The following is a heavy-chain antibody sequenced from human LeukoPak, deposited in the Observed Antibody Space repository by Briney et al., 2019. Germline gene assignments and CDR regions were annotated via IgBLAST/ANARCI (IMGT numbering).Heavy chain of an antibody. CDR2: ISSSSSTI. V-gene: IGHV3-48*01. CDR3: AREPYYYYDSSGYGPGIDY. Sequence: GGSLRLSCAASGFTFSSYSMNWVRQAPGKGLEWVSYISSSSSTIYYADSVKGRFTISRDNAKNSLYLQMSSLRSEDTAVYYCAREPYYYYDSSGYGPGIDYWGQGTLVTVSS. CDR1: GFTFSSYS. D-gene: IGHD3-22*01. J-gene: IGHJ4*02.